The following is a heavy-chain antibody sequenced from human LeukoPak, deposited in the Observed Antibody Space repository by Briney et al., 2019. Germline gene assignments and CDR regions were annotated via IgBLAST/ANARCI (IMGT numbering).Heavy chain of an antibody. CDR3: ARRPFRKTTYYYGSGASPIDY. CDR2: IYYSGTT. CDR1: GGSITTTSYF. V-gene: IGHV4-39*07. J-gene: IGHJ4*02. D-gene: IGHD3-10*01. Sequence: SETLSLTCTVSGGSITTTSYFWAWIRQPPGGGLEWIASIYYSGTTYYNSSLKSRVTISVETSKNHFSLKLSSVTAADTALYYCARRPFRKTTYYYGSGASPIDYWGQGTLVTVSS.